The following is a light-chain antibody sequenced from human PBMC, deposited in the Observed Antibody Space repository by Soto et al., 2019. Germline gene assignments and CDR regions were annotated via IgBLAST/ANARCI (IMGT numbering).Light chain of an antibody. J-gene: IGKJ5*01. V-gene: IGKV3-15*01. CDR2: GIS. CDR3: QQHNKSPLT. CDR1: QSGSSN. Sequence: EIVMTQSPATLSVSPGERATLSCRDSQSGSSNLAWYQQKPDQAPRLLIYGISTRATGISARFSGSGSGTEFTRTISSLPSEDFAVEYCQQHNKSPLTFGQGTRLENK.